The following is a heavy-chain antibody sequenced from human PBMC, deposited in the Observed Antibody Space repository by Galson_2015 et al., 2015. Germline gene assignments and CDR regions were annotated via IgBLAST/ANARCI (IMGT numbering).Heavy chain of an antibody. Sequence: SLRLSCAASGLTVSSNDMSWVRQAPGKGLEWVSTFYSNSYTYYADSVKGRFTISRDSSKNVLFLQMNSLRADDTAVCYCARTRTGTTSLYYFDYWGRGTLVTVSS. CDR3: ARTRTGTTSLYYFDY. J-gene: IGHJ4*02. CDR2: FYSNSYT. V-gene: IGHV3-53*01. CDR1: GLTVSSND. D-gene: IGHD1-7*01.